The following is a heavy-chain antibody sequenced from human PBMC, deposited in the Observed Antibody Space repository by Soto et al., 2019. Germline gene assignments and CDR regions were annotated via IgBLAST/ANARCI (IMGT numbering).Heavy chain of an antibody. Sequence: PGGSLRLSCAASGFTFRNYGMNWVRQVPGKGLEWVSYIGIGSSTKYYADSVKGRFTMSRDNAKNSLYLQMNSLRVDDTAVYYCARDLASATGTFDYWGQGTLVTVSS. D-gene: IGHD1-1*01. J-gene: IGHJ4*02. CDR1: GFTFRNYG. CDR2: IGIGSSTK. V-gene: IGHV3-48*04. CDR3: ARDLASATGTFDY.